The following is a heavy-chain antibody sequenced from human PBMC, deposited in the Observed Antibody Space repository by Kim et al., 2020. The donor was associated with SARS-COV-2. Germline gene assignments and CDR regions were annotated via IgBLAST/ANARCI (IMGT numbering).Heavy chain of an antibody. V-gene: IGHV4-61*02. CDR2: IYTSGST. D-gene: IGHD3-9*01. J-gene: IGHJ4*02. CDR1: GGSISSGSYY. Sequence: SETLSLTCTVSGGSISSGSYYWSWIRQPAGKGLEWIGRIYTSGSTNYNPSLKSRVTISVDTSKNQFSLKLSSVTAADTAVYYCARSGKETYYDILTGYPTMGNFDYWGQGTLVTVSS. CDR3: ARSGKETYYDILTGYPTMGNFDY.